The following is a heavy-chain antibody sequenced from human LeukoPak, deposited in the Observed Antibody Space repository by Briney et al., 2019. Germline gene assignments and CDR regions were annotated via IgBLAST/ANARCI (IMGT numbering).Heavy chain of an antibody. J-gene: IGHJ5*02. CDR2: ISGSGGKT. D-gene: IGHD3-22*01. CDR1: GFTFSSFA. CDR3: VREGTYYDSSGYYVS. V-gene: IGHV3-23*01. Sequence: SGGSLRLSCAASGFTFSSFAMTWVRQAPGKGLEWVSVISGSGGKTYYADSVKGRFTLSRDNSNNTMSLEMRSLRAEDTAVYYCVREGTYYDSSGYYVSWGQGTLVTVSS.